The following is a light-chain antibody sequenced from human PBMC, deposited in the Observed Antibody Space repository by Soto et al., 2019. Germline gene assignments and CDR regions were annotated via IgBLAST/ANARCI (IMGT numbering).Light chain of an antibody. CDR2: AAS. Sequence: EIQITRSPSSLSASVGDRVTITCRTSQSLSSYLNWYQQKPGKAPNLLIYAASSLQSGVPSRFSGSGSGTDFALTISSLHPEDFATYYCQQSYSTPQTFGQGTKVDIK. J-gene: IGKJ1*01. V-gene: IGKV1-39*01. CDR1: QSLSSY. CDR3: QQSYSTPQT.